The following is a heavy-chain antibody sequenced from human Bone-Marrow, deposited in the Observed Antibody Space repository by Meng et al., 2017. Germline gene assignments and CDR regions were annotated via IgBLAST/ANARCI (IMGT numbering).Heavy chain of an antibody. Sequence: GESLKISCAASGFTFSNAWMSWVRQAPGKGLEWVAVIWYDGSNKYYADSVKGRFTISRDNSKNTLYLQMNSLRAEDTAVYYCAKDPGGSGSYRQLTNWFDPWGQGTRVTVSS. CDR1: GFTFSNAW. CDR3: AKDPGGSGSYRQLTNWFDP. J-gene: IGHJ5*02. D-gene: IGHD3-10*01. CDR2: IWYDGSNK. V-gene: IGHV3-33*06.